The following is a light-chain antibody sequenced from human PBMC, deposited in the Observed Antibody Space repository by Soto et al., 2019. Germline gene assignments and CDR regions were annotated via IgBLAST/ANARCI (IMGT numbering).Light chain of an antibody. CDR3: QQYNSYWT. CDR2: DAS. Sequence: DIQMTQSPSTLSASVGDRVTITCRASQSISSWLAWYQQKPGKAPKLLIYDASSLESGVPSRFSGSGSGTAFTLTISSLQPDDLATYSCQQYNSYWTFGQGTKVEIK. CDR1: QSISSW. J-gene: IGKJ1*01. V-gene: IGKV1-5*01.